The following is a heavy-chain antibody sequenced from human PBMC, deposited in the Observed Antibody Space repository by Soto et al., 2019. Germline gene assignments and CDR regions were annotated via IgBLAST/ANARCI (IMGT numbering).Heavy chain of an antibody. Sequence: SETLSLTCTVSGGSISSYYWSWIRQPPGKGLEWIGYIYYSGSTNYNPSLKSRVTISVDTSKNQFSLKLSSVTAADTAVYYCARSWGESIAARPIGYYYYYMDVWGKGTTVTVSS. CDR3: ARSWGESIAARPIGYYYYYMDV. D-gene: IGHD6-6*01. CDR2: IYYSGST. CDR1: GGSISSYY. V-gene: IGHV4-59*12. J-gene: IGHJ6*03.